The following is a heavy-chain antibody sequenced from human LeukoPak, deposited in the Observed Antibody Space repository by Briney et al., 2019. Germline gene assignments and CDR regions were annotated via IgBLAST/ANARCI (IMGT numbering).Heavy chain of an antibody. Sequence: GRSLRLSCAASGFNFNYYGMSWVRQAPGRGLEWVSAISTRGNTYYTDSVKGRFTISRDITENTLYLQMNTLRVDDTAVYYCAKGKTVAGVLEYWGLGALVTVSS. CDR3: AKGKTVAGVLEY. V-gene: IGHV3-23*01. CDR2: ISTRGNT. J-gene: IGHJ1*01. CDR1: GFNFNYYG. D-gene: IGHD6-19*01.